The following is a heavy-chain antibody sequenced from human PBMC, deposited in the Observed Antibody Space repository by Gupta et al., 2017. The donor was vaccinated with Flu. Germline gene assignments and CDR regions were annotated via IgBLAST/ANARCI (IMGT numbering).Heavy chain of an antibody. CDR3: ARQGKSGTTETGFDH. CDR2: IWHDGSYK. Sequence: QVQLVESGGGVVQPGGSLRLSCAASGFTFSLYGVHWVRQAPGKGLEWVAVIWHDGSYKYYGDSVKGRFTVSRDDSKNTVYLQMNTLRAEDTAVYYCARQGKSGTTETGFDHWGQGALVTVSS. V-gene: IGHV3-33*01. D-gene: IGHD3-10*01. J-gene: IGHJ4*02. CDR1: GFTFSLYG.